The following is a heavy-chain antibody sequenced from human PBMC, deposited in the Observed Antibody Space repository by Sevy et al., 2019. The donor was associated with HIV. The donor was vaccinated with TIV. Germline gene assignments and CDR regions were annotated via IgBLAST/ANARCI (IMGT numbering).Heavy chain of an antibody. CDR2: ISAYSGNT. CDR3: ARELIRGVTYGMDV. D-gene: IGHD3-10*01. Sequence: ASVKVSCKASGYTFTTYAINWVRQAPGQGLEWLGWISAYSGNTHYAQTLQDRVTMTTDTSTTTAYMELRGLRFDDTAVYYCARELIRGVTYGMDVWGQGTTVTVSS. CDR1: GYTFTTYA. V-gene: IGHV1-18*01. J-gene: IGHJ6*02.